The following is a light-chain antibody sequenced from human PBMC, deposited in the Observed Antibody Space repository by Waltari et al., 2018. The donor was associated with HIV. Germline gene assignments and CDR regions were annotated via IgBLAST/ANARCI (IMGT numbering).Light chain of an antibody. V-gene: IGLV1-44*01. Sequence: QSVLTQPPSASGTPGQRVTIPCSGSSSNIGSTTVNRYQQLPGTAPKLLIYSNNQRPSGVPDRFSGSKSGTSASLAISGLQSEDEADYYCAAWDDSLNGHWVFGGGTKLTVL. CDR1: SSNIGSTT. CDR3: AAWDDSLNGHWV. J-gene: IGLJ3*02. CDR2: SNN.